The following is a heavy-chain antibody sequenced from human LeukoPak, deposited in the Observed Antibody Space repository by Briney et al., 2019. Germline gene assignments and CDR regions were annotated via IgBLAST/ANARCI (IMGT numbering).Heavy chain of an antibody. D-gene: IGHD6-13*01. CDR3: AKSSWSTFDP. CDR2: IYHSGST. CDR1: GYSISSGYY. V-gene: IGHV4-38-2*02. J-gene: IGHJ5*02. Sequence: SETLSLTCTVSGYSISSGYYWGWIRQPPGKGLEWIGSIYHSGSTYYKPSLKSRVTISGDTSKNQFSLKLSSVTAADTAVYYCAKSSWSTFDPRGQGTLVTVSS.